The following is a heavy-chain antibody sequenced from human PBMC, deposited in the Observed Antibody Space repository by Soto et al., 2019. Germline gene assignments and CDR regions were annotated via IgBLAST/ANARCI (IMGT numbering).Heavy chain of an antibody. V-gene: IGHV4-4*02. CDR2: IYHSGST. CDR3: AARGSYYAVYYYGMDV. J-gene: IGHJ6*02. D-gene: IGHD1-26*01. Sequence: PSETLSLTCAVSGGSISSSNWWSWVRQPPGKGLEWIGEIYHSGSTNYNPSLKSRVTISVDKSKNQFSLKLSSVTAADTAVYYCAARGSYYAVYYYGMDVWGQGTTVTVSS. CDR1: GGSISSSNW.